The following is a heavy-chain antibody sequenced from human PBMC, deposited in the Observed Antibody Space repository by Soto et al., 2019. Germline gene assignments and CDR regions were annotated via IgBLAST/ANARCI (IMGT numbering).Heavy chain of an antibody. CDR3: ARDRGYTYGLDF. CDR2: ISSSSSTI. J-gene: IGHJ4*02. Sequence: EVQLVESGGGLVQPGGSLRLSCAASGLTFTSYSMNGVRHAPGKGLEWVSFISSSSSTIYYADSVKGRFTISRDNAKNSLYLQMNSLRDEDKAVYYCARDRGYTYGLDFWGQGALVTVS. V-gene: IGHV3-48*02. D-gene: IGHD5-18*01. CDR1: GLTFTSYS.